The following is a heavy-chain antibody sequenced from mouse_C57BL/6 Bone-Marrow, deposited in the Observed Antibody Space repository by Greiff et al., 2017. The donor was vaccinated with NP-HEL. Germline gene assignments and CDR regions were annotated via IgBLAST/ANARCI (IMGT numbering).Heavy chain of an antibody. J-gene: IGHJ2*01. D-gene: IGHD1-1*01. CDR3: ARLIRSYYFDY. CDR1: GYTFTSYW. CDR2: INPSNGGT. V-gene: IGHV1-53*01. Sequence: QVQLQQPGTELVKPGASVKLSCKASGYTFTSYWMHWVKQRPGQGLEWIGNINPSNGGTNYNEKFKSKATLTVDKSSSTAYMQRSNMTSEDSAVYYCARLIRSYYFDYWGQGTTLTVSS.